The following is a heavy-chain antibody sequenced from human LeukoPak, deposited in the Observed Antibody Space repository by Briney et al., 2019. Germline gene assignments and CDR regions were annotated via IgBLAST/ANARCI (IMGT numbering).Heavy chain of an antibody. Sequence: ASVKVSCKASGYTFTGYYMHWVRQAPGQGLEWMGWISADNGNTNYAQKLQGRVTMTTDTSTSTAYMELRSLRSDDTAVYYCAKDLVGFGEPPELFDYWGQGTLVTVSS. V-gene: IGHV1-18*04. J-gene: IGHJ4*02. CDR2: ISADNGNT. CDR3: AKDLVGFGEPPELFDY. D-gene: IGHD3-10*01. CDR1: GYTFTGYY.